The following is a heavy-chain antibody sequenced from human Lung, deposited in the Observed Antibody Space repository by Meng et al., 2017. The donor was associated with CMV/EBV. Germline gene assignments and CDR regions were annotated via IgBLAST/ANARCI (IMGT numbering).Heavy chain of an antibody. J-gene: IGHJ6*02. CDR2: IIPTLGVT. CDR1: GDTFSNYA. V-gene: IGHV1-69*10. Sequence: SVXVSCKTSGDTFSNYAISWVRQAPGQGLEWMGGIIPTLGVTNYAQTFHGRLTITADKSTSTAYMALSSLTSEDTAVYHCARDFKKRRGIFGTFSGGHYGLDVWGQGTTVTVSS. D-gene: IGHD3-3*01. CDR3: ARDFKKRRGIFGTFSGGHYGLDV.